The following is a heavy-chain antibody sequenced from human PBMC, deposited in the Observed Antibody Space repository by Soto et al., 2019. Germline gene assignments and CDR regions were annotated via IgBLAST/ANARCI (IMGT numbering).Heavy chain of an antibody. Sequence: QLQLVESGGGVVQPGRSLRLSCAASGFTFSRYGMHWVRQAPGKGLEWVAVIWYDGSKKYYADSVKGRFTISRDNSKNTLYLQMNSLRAEDTAVHYCARVGETDYGMDVWGQGTTVTVS. CDR1: GFTFSRYG. V-gene: IGHV3-33*01. D-gene: IGHD1-26*01. CDR3: ARVGETDYGMDV. J-gene: IGHJ6*02. CDR2: IWYDGSKK.